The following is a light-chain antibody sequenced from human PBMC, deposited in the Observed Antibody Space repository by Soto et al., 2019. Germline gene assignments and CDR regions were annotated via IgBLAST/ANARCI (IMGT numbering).Light chain of an antibody. CDR1: SSNIGAGYD. CDR2: GNS. CDR3: QSYDSSLSGVV. J-gene: IGLJ2*01. V-gene: IGLV1-40*01. Sequence: QSVLPQPPSVSGAPGPRVTISCTGSSSNIGAGYDVHWYQQLPGTAPKLLIYGNSNRPSGVPDRFSGSKSGTSASLAIPGLQAEDEADYYCQSYDSSLSGVVFGGGTKLTVL.